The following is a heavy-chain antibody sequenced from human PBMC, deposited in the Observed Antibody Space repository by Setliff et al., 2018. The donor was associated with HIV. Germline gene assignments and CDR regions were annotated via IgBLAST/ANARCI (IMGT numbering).Heavy chain of an antibody. CDR3: ARQVAYYYDSSGYYYDYYYYMDV. CDR1: GGSISSSSYY. Sequence: SETLSLTCTVSGGSISSSSYYWGWIRQPPGKGLEWIGSIYYSWSTYYNPSLKSRVTISVDTSKNQFSLKLSSVTAADTAVYYCARQVAYYYDSSGYYYDYYYYMDVWGKGTTVTVSS. V-gene: IGHV4-39*01. D-gene: IGHD3-22*01. J-gene: IGHJ6*03. CDR2: IYYSWST.